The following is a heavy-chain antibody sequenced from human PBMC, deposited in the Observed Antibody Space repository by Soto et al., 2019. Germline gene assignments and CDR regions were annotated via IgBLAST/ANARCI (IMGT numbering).Heavy chain of an antibody. D-gene: IGHD3-16*01. CDR1: GFTFRSYV. V-gene: IGHV3-33*05. J-gene: IGHJ4*02. Sequence: QVQLVESGGGVVQPGTSLRLSCVGSGFTFRSYVIHWVRQAPGKGLEWVALTSYDGSNNFYGDSVKGRFTISRDNSRNTVELQMDSLRLEDTALYYCARWGTTGGLDVWGQGTLVSVSP. CDR2: TSYDGSNN. CDR3: ARWGTTGGLDV.